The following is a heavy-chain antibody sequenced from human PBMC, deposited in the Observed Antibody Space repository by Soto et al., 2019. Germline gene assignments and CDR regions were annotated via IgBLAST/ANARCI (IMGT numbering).Heavy chain of an antibody. V-gene: IGHV3-33*01. Sequence: QVQLVESGGGVVQPGRSLRLSCAASGFTFSSYGMHWVRQAPGKGLEWVAVIWYDGSNKYYADSVKGRFTISRDNSKNTLYLQMNSLIAEDTAVYYCARDSIAVANYYYYGMDVWGQGTTVTVSS. CDR2: IWYDGSNK. CDR3: ARDSIAVANYYYYGMDV. D-gene: IGHD6-19*01. J-gene: IGHJ6*02. CDR1: GFTFSSYG.